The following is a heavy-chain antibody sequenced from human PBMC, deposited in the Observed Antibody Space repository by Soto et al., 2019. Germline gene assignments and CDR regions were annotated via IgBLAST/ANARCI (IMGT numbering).Heavy chain of an antibody. CDR2: IYYSGST. D-gene: IGHD6-6*01. Sequence: SETLSLTCTVSGGSVSSGSYYWSWIRQPPGKGLEWIGYIYYSGSTNYNPSLKSRVTISVDTSKNQFSLKLSSVTAADTAVYYCARDKAIAARLIYYGMDVWGQGTTVTSP. J-gene: IGHJ6*02. CDR3: ARDKAIAARLIYYGMDV. CDR1: GGSVSSGSYY. V-gene: IGHV4-61*01.